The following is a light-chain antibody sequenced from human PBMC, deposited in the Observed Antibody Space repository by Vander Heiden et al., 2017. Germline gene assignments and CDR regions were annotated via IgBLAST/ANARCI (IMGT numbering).Light chain of an antibody. CDR2: EVN. CDR1: SSDLGSYNF. J-gene: IGLJ3*02. V-gene: IGLV2-8*01. Sequence: QSALTQPHSASASPGQSATIPCTGASSDLGSYNFVSWYQQYPGKVPRLIIYEVNKRPSGVPHRFSGSKSGNTASLTVTGLQAEDEADYYCVSYGGNDNFYVFGAGTALTVL. CDR3: VSYGGNDNFYV.